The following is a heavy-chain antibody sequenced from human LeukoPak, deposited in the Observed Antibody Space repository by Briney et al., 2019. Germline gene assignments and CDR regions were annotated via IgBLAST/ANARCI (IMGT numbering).Heavy chain of an antibody. V-gene: IGHV3-23*01. J-gene: IGHJ5*02. CDR2: IKSDGKT. CDR3: AKCRVETYSSGWCNWLDP. CDR1: GFTFNTYA. Sequence: PGGSLRLSCAASGFTFNTYAMSWVRQAPGMGLEWGSAIKSDGKTHYADSVKGRFTISRDNSKNTLSLQMNSLRAEDTALYYCAKCRVETYSSGWCNWLDPWGQGTQVTVSS. D-gene: IGHD6-19*01.